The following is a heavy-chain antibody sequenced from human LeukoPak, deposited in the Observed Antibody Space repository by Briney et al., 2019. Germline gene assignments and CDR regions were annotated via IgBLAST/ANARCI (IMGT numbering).Heavy chain of an antibody. J-gene: IGHJ4*02. Sequence: PGGFLRLSCAASGFTVSSNYMSWVRQAPGKGLEWVSIIYTGATTYYADSVKGRFTLSRDNSKNTLYLQMNSLRAEDTAIYYCARVASRAFDYWGQGTL. D-gene: IGHD5-24*01. CDR1: GFTVSSNY. CDR2: IYTGATT. V-gene: IGHV3-66*01. CDR3: ARVASRAFDY.